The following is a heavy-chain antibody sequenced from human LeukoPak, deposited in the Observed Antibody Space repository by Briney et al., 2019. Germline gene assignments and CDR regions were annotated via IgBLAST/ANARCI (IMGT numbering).Heavy chain of an antibody. J-gene: IGHJ6*03. Sequence: PGGSLRLSCAASGFTFSSYAMSWVRQAPGKGLEWVSAISGSGGSTYYADFLKGRFTISRDNSKNTLYLQMNSLRAEDTPVSYCAKDGYDYYYYYMDVWGKGTTVTVSS. V-gene: IGHV3-23*01. CDR1: GFTFSSYA. CDR3: AKDGYDYYYYYMDV. CDR2: ISGSGGST. D-gene: IGHD1-1*01.